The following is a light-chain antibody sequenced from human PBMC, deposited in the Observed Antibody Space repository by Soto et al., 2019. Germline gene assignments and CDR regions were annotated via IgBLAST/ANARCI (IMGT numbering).Light chain of an antibody. CDR3: QQYGDSPPT. Sequence: IVLTQSPGTLSLSPGERATLSCRASQSVSSAFFAWYQQKPGQPLRLLIYAAASRATGIPDRFSGSGSATDFTFTISRLEPEDFAVYYCQQYGDSPPTFGRGTK. V-gene: IGKV3-20*01. J-gene: IGKJ2*01. CDR2: AAA. CDR1: QSVSSAF.